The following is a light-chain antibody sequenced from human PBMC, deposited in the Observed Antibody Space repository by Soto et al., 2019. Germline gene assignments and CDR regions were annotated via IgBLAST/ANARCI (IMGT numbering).Light chain of an antibody. Sequence: EIVLTQSPATLSLSPGERATLSCRASQSARRSLAWYQQKPGQAPRLLSDDASSRATGIPAMFSGSGSETDFTLTITSLEPEYFAVYCCHQRKNWPPSTFGQGKRLDI. CDR1: QSARRS. CDR2: DAS. V-gene: IGKV3-11*01. J-gene: IGKJ5*01. CDR3: HQRKNWPPST.